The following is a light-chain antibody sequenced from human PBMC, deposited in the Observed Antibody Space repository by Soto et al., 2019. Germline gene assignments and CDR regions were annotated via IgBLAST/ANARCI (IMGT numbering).Light chain of an antibody. J-gene: IGLJ2*01. CDR2: HVA. CDR1: SSDVGGYEY. Sequence: QSALTQPRSVSGSPGQSVTISCSGTSSDVGGYEYVSWYQQHPGKAPTLIIYHVAQRPSGVPDRFSASKSGTTASLTISGLQAEDEAEYFCCSYAAGQTVVFGGGTKLTVL. V-gene: IGLV2-11*01. CDR3: CSYAAGQTVV.